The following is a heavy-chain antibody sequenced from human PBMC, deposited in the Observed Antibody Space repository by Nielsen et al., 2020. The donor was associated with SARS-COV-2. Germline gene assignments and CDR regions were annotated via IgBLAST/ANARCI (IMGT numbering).Heavy chain of an antibody. Sequence: IRQPPGKELEWIGQINHSGGTNYNPSLKSRVTISVDTSKNLLSSKQSAVTAADTAVYYCARVITTVTKWDCYYYYVDDWGKGTTVTVSS. J-gene: IGHJ6*03. CDR2: INHSGGT. V-gene: IGHV4-34*01. CDR3: ARVITTVTKWDCYYYYVDD. D-gene: IGHD4-17*01.